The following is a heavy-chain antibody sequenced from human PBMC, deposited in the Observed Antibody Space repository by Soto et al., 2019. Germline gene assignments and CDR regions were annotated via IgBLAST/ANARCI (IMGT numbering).Heavy chain of an antibody. V-gene: IGHV2-5*02. J-gene: IGHJ5*02. Sequence: QITLKESGPTLVKPTQTLTLTCTFSGVSLSTRGVVVGWIRQPPGKALEWLALIYWDDDKRYSPSLKSWLTITKDTSKHQLVLTMTTMDPVDRATYYRAHSGIVWVDWKFAGWGWFVPWGQGTLVTVSS. CDR2: IYWDDDK. D-gene: IGHD1-1*01. CDR3: AHSGIVWVDWKFAGWGWFVP. CDR1: GVSLSTRGVV.